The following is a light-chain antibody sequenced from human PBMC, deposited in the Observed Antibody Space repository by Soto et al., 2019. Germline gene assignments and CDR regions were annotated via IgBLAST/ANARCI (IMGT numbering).Light chain of an antibody. CDR1: QGISSY. CDR2: AAS. Sequence: AIRLTQSPSSLSASTGDRVTITCRASQGISSYLAWYQQKPGKAPKLLIYAASTLQSGVTSRFGGSGSWTDFTFTISCLQSEYFATYYDQPYYCYPPYTFGPGTKVDI. J-gene: IGKJ3*01. V-gene: IGKV1-8*01. CDR3: QPYYCYPPYT.